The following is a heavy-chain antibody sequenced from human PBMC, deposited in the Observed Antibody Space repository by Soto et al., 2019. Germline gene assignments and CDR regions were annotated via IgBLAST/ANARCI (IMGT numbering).Heavy chain of an antibody. J-gene: IGHJ5*02. D-gene: IGHD3-10*01. CDR2: TYYRSRFFS. V-gene: IGHV6-1*01. CDR1: GDSVSSYSAS. Sequence: SQTLSLTCAISGDSVSSYSASXNWIRQSPSGGLEWLGRTYYRSRFFSDYAESVKSRIIINPDTSKNQFSLQLKSVTPEDTAVYYCVRDRYSSSGWFDPWGQGTPVTVSS. CDR3: VRDRYSSSGWFDP.